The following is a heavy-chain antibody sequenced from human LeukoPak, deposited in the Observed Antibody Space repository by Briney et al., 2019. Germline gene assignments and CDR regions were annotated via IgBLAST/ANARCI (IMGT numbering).Heavy chain of an antibody. V-gene: IGHV3-15*01. CDR1: GFTFSNAW. CDR3: TTDPPDIVVVPAATLN. J-gene: IGHJ4*02. Sequence: PGGSLRLSCAASGFTFSNAWLSWVRQAPGKGLEWVGRIKSKTDGGTTDYAAPVKGRFTISRDDSKNTLYLQMNSLKTEDTAVYYCTTDPPDIVVVPAATLNWGQGTLVTVSS. CDR2: IKSKTDGGTT. D-gene: IGHD2-2*01.